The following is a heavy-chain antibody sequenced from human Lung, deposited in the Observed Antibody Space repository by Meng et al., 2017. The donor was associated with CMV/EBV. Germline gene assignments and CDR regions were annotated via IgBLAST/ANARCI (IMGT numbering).Heavy chain of an antibody. V-gene: IGHV3-9*02. D-gene: IGHD6-13*01. CDR1: GFTSDAYA. Sequence: SLRLXXAASGFTSDAYAMPWVRQVQGKGLEWVPGISWNSGSIIYADSVKDRFTISRDNAKNSLYLQMNSLRAEKTTLYDCAKDTEYTSSWTVNSQNGPGRCDMDVWGQGXTVTVSS. J-gene: IGHJ6*02. CDR3: AKDTEYTSSWTVNSQNGPGRCDMDV. CDR2: ISWNSGSI.